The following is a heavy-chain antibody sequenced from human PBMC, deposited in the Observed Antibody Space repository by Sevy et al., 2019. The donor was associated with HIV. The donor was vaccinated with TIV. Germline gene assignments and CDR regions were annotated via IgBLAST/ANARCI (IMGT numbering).Heavy chain of an antibody. CDR2: ISRTSTTT. J-gene: IGHJ5*02. Sequence: GGSLRLSCKASGFTFSTYSMHWVRQAPGKGLEWVSSISRTSTTTYSADSAKGRFTLSRDNAKNSLYLQMNSLRDEDTAVYYCAKEAYYYDSREENWFDPWGQGTLVTVSS. V-gene: IGHV3-48*02. CDR1: GFTFSTYS. CDR3: AKEAYYYDSREENWFDP. D-gene: IGHD3-22*01.